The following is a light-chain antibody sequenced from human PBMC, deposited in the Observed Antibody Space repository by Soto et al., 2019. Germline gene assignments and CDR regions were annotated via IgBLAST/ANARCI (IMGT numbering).Light chain of an antibody. V-gene: IGKV3-20*01. Sequence: EIVLTQSPGTLSLSPGEGATVSCRVSQSINSKSLVWYQRKFGQAPRLLIYNTSSRATGIPDRFSGSGSWTDFTLSISRLEPEDFAVYYCQHYGGSFIFGPGTKVDFK. J-gene: IGKJ3*01. CDR3: QHYGGSFI. CDR2: NTS. CDR1: QSINSKS.